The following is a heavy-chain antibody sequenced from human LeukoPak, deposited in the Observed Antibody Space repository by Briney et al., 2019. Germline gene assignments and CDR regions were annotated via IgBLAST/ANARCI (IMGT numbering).Heavy chain of an antibody. J-gene: IGHJ5*02. D-gene: IGHD2-2*01. V-gene: IGHV5-10-1*01. Sequence: GESLKISCQGSGSSFTSYWISWVRQVPGKGLEWMGRIDPSDSYTNYSPSFQGHVTISADKSISTAYLQWSSLKASDTAMYYCARGGYCSSSSCRNWFDPWGQGTLVTVSS. CDR1: GSSFTSYW. CDR3: ARGGYCSSSSCRNWFDP. CDR2: IDPSDSYT.